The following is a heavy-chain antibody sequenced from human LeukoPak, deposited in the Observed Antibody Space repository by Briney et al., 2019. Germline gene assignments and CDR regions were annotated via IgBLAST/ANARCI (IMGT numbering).Heavy chain of an antibody. V-gene: IGHV3-23*01. Sequence: AMSXVRQAPGXGLEWVSAISGSGGSTYYADSVKGRFTISRDNSKNTLYLQMNSLRAEDTAVYYCAKDLYCSSTSCYTTGYFQHWGQGTLVTVSS. J-gene: IGHJ1*01. D-gene: IGHD2-2*02. CDR1: A. CDR2: ISGSGGST. CDR3: AKDLYCSSTSCYTTGYFQH.